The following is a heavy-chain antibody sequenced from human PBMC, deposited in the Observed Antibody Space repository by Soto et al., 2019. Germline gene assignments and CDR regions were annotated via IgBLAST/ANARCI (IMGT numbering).Heavy chain of an antibody. CDR3: AREILRSDYYDSSGY. D-gene: IGHD3-22*01. Sequence: SVKVSCKASGGTFSSYTISWVRQAPGQGLEWMGRIIPILGIANYAQKFQGRVTITADKSTSTAYMELSSLRSEDTAVYYCAREILRSDYYDSSGYWGQGTLVTVSS. J-gene: IGHJ4*02. CDR1: GGTFSSYT. CDR2: IIPILGIA. V-gene: IGHV1-69*04.